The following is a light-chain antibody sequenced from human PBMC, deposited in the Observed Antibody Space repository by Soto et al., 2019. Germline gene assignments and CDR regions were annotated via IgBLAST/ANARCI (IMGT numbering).Light chain of an antibody. Sequence: EIVLTQSPGTLSLSPGERATLSCRASQSVSSIYLAWYQQKPGQAPRLLIYDVSSRATGIPDRFSGSGSGTDFTLTISRLEPKDFAVYYCQQSGSSPGTFGQGTKVDIK. J-gene: IGKJ1*01. V-gene: IGKV3-20*01. CDR1: QSVSSIY. CDR2: DVS. CDR3: QQSGSSPGT.